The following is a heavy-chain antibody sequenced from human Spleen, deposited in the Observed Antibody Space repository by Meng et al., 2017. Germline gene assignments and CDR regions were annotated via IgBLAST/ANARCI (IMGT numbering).Heavy chain of an antibody. CDR3: ARGPTTMAHDFDY. J-gene: IGHJ4*02. CDR2: INHSGST. Sequence: QVQLQQWGAGLLKPSAPLSLTCVVSGGSFSDYYWSWIRQPPGKGLEWIGEINHSGSTNYNPSLESRATISVDTSQNNLSLKLSSVTAADSAVYYCARGPTTMAHDFDYWGQGTLVTASS. V-gene: IGHV4-34*01. CDR1: GGSFSDYY. D-gene: IGHD4-11*01.